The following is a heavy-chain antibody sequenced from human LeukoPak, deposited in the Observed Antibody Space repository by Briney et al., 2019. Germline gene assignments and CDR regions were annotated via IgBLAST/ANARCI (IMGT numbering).Heavy chain of an antibody. CDR1: GLTFSSYA. CDR3: AKDRRPVSDYYYFYMDV. Sequence: AGSLRLSCAASGLTFSSYAMTWVRQAQGKGLEWVSHISASTTSTYYADSVKGRFTISRDNSKNTLYLQMNSLRAEDTAVYYCAKDRRPVSDYYYFYMDVWGKGTTVTVSS. V-gene: IGHV3-23*01. J-gene: IGHJ6*03. CDR2: ISASTTST. D-gene: IGHD5/OR15-5a*01.